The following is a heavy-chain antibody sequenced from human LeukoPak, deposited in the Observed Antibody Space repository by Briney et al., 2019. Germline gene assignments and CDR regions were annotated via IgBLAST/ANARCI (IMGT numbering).Heavy chain of an antibody. V-gene: IGHV4-30-2*01. CDR1: GGSISSGGYS. D-gene: IGHD6-19*01. Sequence: SETLSLTCAVSGGSISSGGYSWSWIRQPPGKGLEWIGYIYHSGSTYYNPSLKSRVIISVDRSKNQFSLKLSSVTAADTAVYYCARVTGSGFIDYWGQGTLVTVSS. CDR2: IYHSGST. CDR3: ARVTGSGFIDY. J-gene: IGHJ4*02.